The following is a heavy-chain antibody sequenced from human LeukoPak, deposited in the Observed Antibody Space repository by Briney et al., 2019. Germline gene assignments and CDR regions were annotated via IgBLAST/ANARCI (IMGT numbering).Heavy chain of an antibody. J-gene: IGHJ4*02. CDR3: ARGRGRYSSSSGLDY. CDR2: MNPNSGNT. CDR1: GYTFTGYY. V-gene: IGHV1-8*02. Sequence: ASVKVSCKASGYTFTGYYMHWVRQATGQVLEWMGWMNPNSGNTGYAQKFQGRVTMTRNTSISTAYMELSSLRSEDTAVYYCARGRGRYSSSSGLDYWGQGTLVTVSS. D-gene: IGHD6-6*01.